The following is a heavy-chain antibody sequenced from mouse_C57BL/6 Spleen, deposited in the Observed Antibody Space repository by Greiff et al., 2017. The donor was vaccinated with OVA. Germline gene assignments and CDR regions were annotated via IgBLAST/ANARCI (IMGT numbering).Heavy chain of an antibody. D-gene: IGHD2-12*01. Sequence: EVQLQQSGPELVKPGASVKISCKASGYSFTDYNMNWVKQSTGQGLEWIGVINPKYGTTSYNQKFKGKATLTVDPSSSTAYMQLNSLTSEDSAVYYGARWGDSCYYWYFAVWGTGTTVTVSA. CDR2: INPKYGTT. CDR3: ARWGDSCYYWYFAV. J-gene: IGHJ1*03. V-gene: IGHV1-39*01. CDR1: GYSFTDYN.